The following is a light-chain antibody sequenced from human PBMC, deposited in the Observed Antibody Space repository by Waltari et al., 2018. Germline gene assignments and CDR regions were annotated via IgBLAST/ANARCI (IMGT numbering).Light chain of an antibody. CDR1: SSNIGSNY. CDR2: RDN. J-gene: IGLJ2*01. CDR3: AAWDDSLGGVV. Sequence: QSVLTQPPSASGTPGQRVTISCSGSSSNIGSNYVYWYQQLPGSAPKLLISRDNQRPSGVPDRFSGSKSGTSASLAISGLRSEDEADYYCAAWDDSLGGVVFGGGTKLTVL. V-gene: IGLV1-47*01.